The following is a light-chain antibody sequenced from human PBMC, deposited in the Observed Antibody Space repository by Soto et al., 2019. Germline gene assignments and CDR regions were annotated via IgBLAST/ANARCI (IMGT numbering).Light chain of an antibody. CDR3: SSYTSSSTPVV. CDR2: DVS. J-gene: IGLJ2*01. Sequence: QSVLTQPASVSGSPGQSITISCTGTSSDVGGYNYVSWYQQHPGKAPKLMIYDVSNRPSGVSNRFSGSKSGNTASLTFSGLQAEDEADYYCSSYTSSSTPVVFGGGTKLTVL. V-gene: IGLV2-14*01. CDR1: SSDVGGYNY.